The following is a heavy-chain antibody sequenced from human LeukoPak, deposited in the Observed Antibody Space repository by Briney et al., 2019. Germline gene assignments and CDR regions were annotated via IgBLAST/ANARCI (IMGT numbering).Heavy chain of an antibody. CDR1: GGSISSYY. V-gene: IGHV4-59*08. CDR3: ARLEYSSSWYYYFDY. CDR2: IYYSGST. Sequence: SETLSLTCTVSGGSISSYYWSWIRQPPGKGLEWIGYIYYSGSTNYNPSLKSRVTISVDTSKNQFSLKLSSVTAADTAVYYCARLEYSSSWYYYFDYWGQGTLVTVSS. J-gene: IGHJ4*02. D-gene: IGHD6-13*01.